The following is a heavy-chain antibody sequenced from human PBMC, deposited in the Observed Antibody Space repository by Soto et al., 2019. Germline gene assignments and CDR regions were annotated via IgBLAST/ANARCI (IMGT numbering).Heavy chain of an antibody. V-gene: IGHV4-30-2*01. CDR3: TLRGYYDSSGYPPFDY. CDR2: IYHSGST. D-gene: IGHD3-22*01. Sequence: PSETLSLTCAVSGGSISSGGYSWSWIRQPPGKGLEWIGYIYHSGSTYYNPSLKSRVTISVDRSKSQFSLKLSSVTAADTAVYYCTLRGYYDSSGYPPFDYWGQGTLVTVSS. J-gene: IGHJ4*02. CDR1: GGSISSGGYS.